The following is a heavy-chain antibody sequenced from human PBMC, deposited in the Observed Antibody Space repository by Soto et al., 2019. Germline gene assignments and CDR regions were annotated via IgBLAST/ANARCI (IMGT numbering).Heavy chain of an antibody. CDR1: RYIFTAYF. CDR2: INPNNGAT. Sequence: QVQLVQSGAEVKKPGASVKVSCKAPRYIFTAYFMHWVRQAPGQGLEWMGWINPNNGATHYGLSFQGRVTMTRDTSISTAYMELSSLRSDDTAIYYCARSRATTVAFDIWGQGTLVTVSS. J-gene: IGHJ3*02. D-gene: IGHD1-1*01. V-gene: IGHV1-2*02. CDR3: ARSRATTVAFDI.